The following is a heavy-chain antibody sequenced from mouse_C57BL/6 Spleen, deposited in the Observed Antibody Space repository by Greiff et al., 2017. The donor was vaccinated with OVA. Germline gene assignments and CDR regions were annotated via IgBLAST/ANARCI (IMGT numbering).Heavy chain of an antibody. CDR1: GYAFSSYW. CDR3: AREYAMDY. CDR2: IYPGDGDT. Sequence: VKLVESGAELVKPGASVKISCKASGYAFSSYWMNWVKQRPGKGLEWIGQIYPGDGDTNYNGKFKGKATLTADKSSSTAYMQLSSLTSEDSAVYFCAREYAMDYWGQGTSVTVSS. V-gene: IGHV1-80*01. J-gene: IGHJ4*01.